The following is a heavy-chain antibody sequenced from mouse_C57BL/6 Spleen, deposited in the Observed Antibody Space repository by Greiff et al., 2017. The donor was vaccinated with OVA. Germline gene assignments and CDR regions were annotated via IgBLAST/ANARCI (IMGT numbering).Heavy chain of an antibody. D-gene: IGHD2-4*01. CDR3: ARYYYDYPYYAMDY. Sequence: VQLQPSWAELVRPGASVKLSCKASGYTFTDYYINWVKQRPGQGLEWIARIYPGSGNTYYNEKFKGKATLTAEKSSSTAYMQLSSLTSEDSAVYFCARYYYDYPYYAMDYWGQGTSVTVSS. CDR1: GYTFTDYY. J-gene: IGHJ4*01. CDR2: IYPGSGNT. V-gene: IGHV1-76*01.